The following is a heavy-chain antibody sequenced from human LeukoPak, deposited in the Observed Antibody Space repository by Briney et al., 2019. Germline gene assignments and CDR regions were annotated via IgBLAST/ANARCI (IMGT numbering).Heavy chain of an antibody. CDR2: INHSGST. V-gene: IGHV4-34*01. J-gene: IGHJ4*02. D-gene: IGHD2-21*01. Sequence: PSETLSLTCAVYGGSFSGYYWSWIRQPPGKGLEWIGEINHSGSTNYNPSLKSRVTISVDTSKNQFSLKLSSVTAADTAVYYCARGLNMVVIDCWGQGTLVTVSS. CDR1: GGSFSGYY. CDR3: ARGLNMVVIDC.